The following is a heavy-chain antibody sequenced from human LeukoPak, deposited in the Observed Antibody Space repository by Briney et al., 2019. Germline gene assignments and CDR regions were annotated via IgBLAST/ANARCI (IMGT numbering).Heavy chain of an antibody. J-gene: IGHJ6*02. CDR2: IYYSGST. D-gene: IGHD3-3*01. V-gene: IGHV4-59*01. Sequence: PSETLSLTCTVSGGSISSYYWSWIRQPPGKGLEWIGYIYYSGSTNYNPSLKSRVTISVDTSKNQFSLKLRSVTAADTAVYYCARVPYYDFWSGSFYYGMDVWGQGTTVTVSS. CDR3: ARVPYYDFWSGSFYYGMDV. CDR1: GGSISSYY.